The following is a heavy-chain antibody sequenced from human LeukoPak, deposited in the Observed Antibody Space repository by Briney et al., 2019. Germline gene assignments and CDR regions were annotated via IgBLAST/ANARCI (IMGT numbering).Heavy chain of an antibody. CDR3: ARELSRLSV. CDR2: IYSDGST. CDR1: GFXVSSNY. J-gene: IGHJ4*02. D-gene: IGHD6-25*01. Sequence: GGSLRLSCAASGFXVSSNYMTWVRQAPGKGLEWISVIYSDGSTFYAASVKSRFTISRDTSKNTLYLQMNNLRADDTAVYYCARELSRLSVWGQGTLVTVSS. V-gene: IGHV3-53*01.